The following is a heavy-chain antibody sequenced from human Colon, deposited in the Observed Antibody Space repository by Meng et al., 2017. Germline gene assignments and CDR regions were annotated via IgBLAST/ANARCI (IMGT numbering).Heavy chain of an antibody. V-gene: IGHV4-34*02. CDR3: ATGLRHGDWFDP. CDR2: IDHFGIS. J-gene: IGHJ5*02. CDR1: GVSFSGFY. D-gene: IGHD4-17*01. Sequence: QQGGLGLSKPSETLSLTCAVSGVSFSGFYWSWIRQPPGKGLEWIGEIDHFGISNYNSSLKGRLTMSVDTSEKQISLTLTSVTAADTAVYYCATGLRHGDWFDPWGPGTLVTVSS.